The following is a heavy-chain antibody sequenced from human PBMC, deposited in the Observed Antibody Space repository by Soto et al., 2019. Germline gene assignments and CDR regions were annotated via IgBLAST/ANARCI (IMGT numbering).Heavy chain of an antibody. J-gene: IGHJ4*02. V-gene: IGHV3-74*01. CDR1: GFTFSSYW. Sequence: PGGSLRLSCAASGFTFSSYWMHWVRQAPGKGLVWVSRINSDGSSTSYADSVKGRFTISRDNAKNTLYLQMNSLRAEDTAVYYCAKSRYYDFWSGYPHPFDYWGQGTLVTVSS. D-gene: IGHD3-3*01. CDR3: AKSRYYDFWSGYPHPFDY. CDR2: INSDGSST.